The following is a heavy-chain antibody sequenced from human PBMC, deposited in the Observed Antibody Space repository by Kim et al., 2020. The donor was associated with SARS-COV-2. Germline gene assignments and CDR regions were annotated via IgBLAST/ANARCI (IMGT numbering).Heavy chain of an antibody. CDR1: GFTFSDYY. CDR3: ARDSSLYYYDSSGYYPLDYGMDV. V-gene: IGHV3-11*04. D-gene: IGHD3-22*01. CDR2: ISSSGSTI. J-gene: IGHJ6*02. Sequence: GGSLRLSCAASGFTFSDYYMSWIRQAPGEGLEWVSSISSSGSTIYYADSVKGRFTISRDNAKNSLYLQMNSLRAEDTAVYYCARDSSLYYYDSSGYYPLDYGMDVWGRGTTATVSS.